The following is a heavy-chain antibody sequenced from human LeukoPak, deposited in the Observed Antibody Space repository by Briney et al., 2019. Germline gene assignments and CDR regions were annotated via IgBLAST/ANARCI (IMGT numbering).Heavy chain of an antibody. CDR1: GFTFSYYG. D-gene: IGHD6-13*01. J-gene: IGHJ4*02. CDR3: ARDQDVAAAGTWGSLDY. CDR2: ISYDATNK. V-gene: IGHV3-30*03. Sequence: HPGGSLRLSCAASGFTFSYYGIHWVRQAPGKGLEWVAVISYDATNKYYTDSVKGRFTISRDNSKNTLYLQMNSLRAEDTAVYYCARDQDVAAAGTWGSLDYWGQGTLVTVSS.